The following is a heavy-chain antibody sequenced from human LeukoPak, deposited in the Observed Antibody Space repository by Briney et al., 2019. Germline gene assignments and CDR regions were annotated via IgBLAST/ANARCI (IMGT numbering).Heavy chain of an antibody. CDR2: IKQDGSEK. CDR1: GFTFSNYW. J-gene: IGHJ3*02. V-gene: IGHV3-7*05. CDR3: ARDGMGVIKAFDI. Sequence: GGSLRLSCAASGFTFSNYWMSWVRQAPGKGLEWVANIKQDGSEKYYVDSVKGRFTISRDNARNSLYLQMNSLRAVDTAVYYCARDGMGVIKAFDIWGQGTMVTVST. D-gene: IGHD3-10*01.